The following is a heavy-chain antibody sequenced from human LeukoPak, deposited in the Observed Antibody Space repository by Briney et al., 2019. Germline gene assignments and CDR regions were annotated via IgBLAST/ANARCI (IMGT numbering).Heavy chain of an antibody. Sequence: SETLSLTCTVSGGSISSYYWSWIRQPPGKGLEWIGYIYYSGSTNNNPSLKSRVTMSVDTSKNHFSLILTSVTAADTAVYYCAREGSDGYNFDYWGQGTLVTVSS. CDR1: GGSISSYY. CDR2: IYYSGST. V-gene: IGHV4-59*01. CDR3: AREGSDGYNFDY. D-gene: IGHD5-24*01. J-gene: IGHJ4*02.